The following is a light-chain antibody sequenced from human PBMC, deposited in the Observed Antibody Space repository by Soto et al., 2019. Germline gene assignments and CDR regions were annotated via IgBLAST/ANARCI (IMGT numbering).Light chain of an antibody. V-gene: IGKV1-27*01. J-gene: IGKJ1*01. CDR2: AAA. Sequence: DIQMTQSPSSLSASVGDAVTITCRASQGISHYLAWYQQKPGKVPKLLIYAAASLPSGVPSRFRGSGSETDFTLANSSLQPEDVAAYYCQKYNSAPQPFGQGTKVEIK. CDR1: QGISHY. CDR3: QKYNSAPQP.